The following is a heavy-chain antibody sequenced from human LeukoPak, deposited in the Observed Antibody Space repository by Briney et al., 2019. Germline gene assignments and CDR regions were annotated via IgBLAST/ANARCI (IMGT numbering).Heavy chain of an antibody. CDR3: ARDLDGSSSFYY. CDR1: GGSISSHY. D-gene: IGHD6-6*01. V-gene: IGHV4-59*11. J-gene: IGHJ4*02. Sequence: SETLPLTCTVSGGSISSHYWSWIRRPPGKGLEWIGYIYYSGSTNYNPSLKSRVTISVDTSKNQFSLKLSSVTAADTAVYYCARDLDGSSSFYYWGQGTLVTVSS. CDR2: IYYSGST.